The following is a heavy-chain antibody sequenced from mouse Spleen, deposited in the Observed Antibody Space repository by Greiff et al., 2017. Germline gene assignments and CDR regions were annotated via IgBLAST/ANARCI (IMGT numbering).Heavy chain of an antibody. Sequence: EVQLQQSGAELVRSGASVKLSCTASGFNIKDYYMHWVKQRPEQGLEWIGWIDPENGDTEYAPKFQGKATLTADTSSNTAYLQLSSLTSEDTAVYYCNAWSSGYPDFDYWGQGTTLTCSS. D-gene: IGHD3-1*01. CDR1: GFNIKDYY. J-gene: IGHJ2*01. CDR2: IDPENGDT. CDR3: NAWSSGYPDFDY. V-gene: IGHV14-4*02.